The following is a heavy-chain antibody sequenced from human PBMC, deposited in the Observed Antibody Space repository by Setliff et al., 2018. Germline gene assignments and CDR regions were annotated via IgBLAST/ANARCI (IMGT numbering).Heavy chain of an antibody. J-gene: IGHJ3*02. D-gene: IGHD3-10*01. CDR2: IYYSGTT. CDR3: ARRGYYYGWGDSNAFDI. V-gene: IGHV4-39*01. CDR1: GGSISTSSY. Sequence: SETLSLTCTVSGGSISTSSYWGWIRQPPGKGLEWIGSIYYSGTTYYNPSLKSRVTISVDTSKNQFSLKLSSVTAADTAVYYCARRGYYYGWGDSNAFDIWGQGTMVTVSS.